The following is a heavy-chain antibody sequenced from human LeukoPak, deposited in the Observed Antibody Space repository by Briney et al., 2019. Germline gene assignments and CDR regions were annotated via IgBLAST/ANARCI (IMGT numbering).Heavy chain of an antibody. J-gene: IGHJ4*02. Sequence: PGGSLRLSCAASGFTFNNYAMSWVRQVPGKGLEWVSAITGSDGDTYYADSVKGRFTISRDISKSTLYLQMNSLRAEDTAVYYCAKRFDYWGQGTLVTVSS. CDR3: AKRFDY. CDR2: ITGSDGDT. V-gene: IGHV3-23*01. CDR1: GFTFNNYA.